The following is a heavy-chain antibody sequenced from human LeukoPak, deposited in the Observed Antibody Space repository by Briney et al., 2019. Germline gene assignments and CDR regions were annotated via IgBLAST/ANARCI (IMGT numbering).Heavy chain of an antibody. CDR1: GVTVNSNY. CDR3: ARGNFWSGCCLDY. Sequence: GGSLRLSCAASGVTVNSNYINWVRQAPGKGLEWVSVIYSSGGTNYADSVKGRFTISRDDSKNTVFLQMNSLRVEDTAFYYCARGNFWSGCCLDYWGQGTLVTVSS. V-gene: IGHV3-53*01. CDR2: IYSSGGT. J-gene: IGHJ4*02. D-gene: IGHD3-3*01.